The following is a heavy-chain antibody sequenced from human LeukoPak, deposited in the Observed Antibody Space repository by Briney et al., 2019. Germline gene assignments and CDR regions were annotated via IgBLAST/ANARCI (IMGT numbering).Heavy chain of an antibody. D-gene: IGHD4-11*01. CDR1: KFTFSHYG. CDR2: IWNDGSNQ. V-gene: IGHV3-33*06. Sequence: HPGGSLRLSCAASKFTFSHYGMHWVRQAPGKGLDWVAVIWNDGSNQYYADSVKGRFTVSRDNSQNTLYLQMNSLRPEDTAVYYCTKDAQRGFDYSNSLEKWGRGTLVTVSS. CDR3: TKDAQRGFDYSNSLEK. J-gene: IGHJ4*02.